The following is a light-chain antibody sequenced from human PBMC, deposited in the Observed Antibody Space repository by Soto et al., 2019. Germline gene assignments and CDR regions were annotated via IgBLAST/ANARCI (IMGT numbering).Light chain of an antibody. Sequence: EIVLTQSPGTLSLSPGERATLSCRASQNVDSNHLAWYQQKPGQAPRIIIFGASGRATGIPDRFSGSGSGTDFTLTISRLEPEDFAVHYCQQYGSLSWTFGQGTKVEIK. CDR2: GAS. CDR3: QQYGSLSWT. V-gene: IGKV3-20*01. J-gene: IGKJ1*01. CDR1: QNVDSNH.